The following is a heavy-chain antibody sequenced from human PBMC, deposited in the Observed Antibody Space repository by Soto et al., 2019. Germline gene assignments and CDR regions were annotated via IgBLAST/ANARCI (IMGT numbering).Heavy chain of an antibody. D-gene: IGHD6-19*01. Sequence: GGSLRLSCAASGFTVSSNYMSWVRQAPGKGLEWVSVIYSGGSTYYADSVKGRFTISRDNSKNTLYLQMNSLRAEDTAVYYCARELGYSSGWSYNWFDPWGQGTLVTGSS. V-gene: IGHV3-66*01. CDR3: ARELGYSSGWSYNWFDP. CDR2: IYSGGST. J-gene: IGHJ5*02. CDR1: GFTVSSNY.